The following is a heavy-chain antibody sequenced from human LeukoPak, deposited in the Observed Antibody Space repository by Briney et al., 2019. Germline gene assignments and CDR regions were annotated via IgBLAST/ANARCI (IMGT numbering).Heavy chain of an antibody. D-gene: IGHD4-17*01. CDR2: ISGSGGST. CDR1: GFTFSSYA. J-gene: IGHJ6*02. Sequence: PGGSLRLSCAASGFTFSSYALNWVRQAPGKGLDWVSGISGSGGSTFYPDSVKGRFTISRDDSKNTLYLQMNSLRAEDTAVYFCARGGGDYIISYGMDVWGQGTTVTASS. CDR3: ARGGGDYIISYGMDV. V-gene: IGHV3-23*01.